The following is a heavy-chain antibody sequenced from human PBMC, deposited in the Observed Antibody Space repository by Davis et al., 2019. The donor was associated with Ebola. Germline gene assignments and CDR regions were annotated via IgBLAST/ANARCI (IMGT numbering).Heavy chain of an antibody. CDR3: ARGRTVTTHNWFDP. CDR2: MNPNSGNT. J-gene: IGHJ5*02. D-gene: IGHD4-17*01. Sequence: ASVPVSCMASVYTFTSYDINWARQATGQGLEWMGWMNPNSGNTGYAQKFQGRVTMTRNTSISTAYMELSSLRSENTAVYYCARGRTVTTHNWFDPWGQGTLVTVSS. CDR1: VYTFTSYD. V-gene: IGHV1-8*01.